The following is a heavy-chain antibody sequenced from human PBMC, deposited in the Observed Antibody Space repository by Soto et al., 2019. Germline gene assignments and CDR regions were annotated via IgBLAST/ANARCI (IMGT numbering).Heavy chain of an antibody. J-gene: IGHJ3*02. Sequence: QVQLVQSGAEVKKPGSSVKVSCKASGGTFSSSAISWVRQAPGQGLEWMGGIIPIFGTANYAQKFQGRVTITSDKSSSTAFMELSSLKSADTAVYYCARDRLLSCFDIWGQGTMVTVSS. CDR3: ARDRLLSCFDI. V-gene: IGHV1-69*06. CDR1: GGTFSSSA. D-gene: IGHD4-17*01. CDR2: IIPIFGTA.